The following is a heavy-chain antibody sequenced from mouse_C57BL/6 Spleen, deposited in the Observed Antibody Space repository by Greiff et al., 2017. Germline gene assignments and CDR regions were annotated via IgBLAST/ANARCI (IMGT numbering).Heavy chain of an antibody. CDR2: IHPSDSDT. CDR3: AIEESTMVTPGYFDV. CDR1: GYTFTSYW. J-gene: IGHJ1*03. D-gene: IGHD2-2*01. V-gene: IGHV1-74*01. Sequence: QVQLKQPGAELVKPGASVKVSCKASGYTFTSYWMHWVKQRPGQGLEWIGRIHPSDSDTNYNQKFKGKATLTVDKSSSTAYMQLSSLTSEDSAVYYCAIEESTMVTPGYFDVWGTGTTVTVSS.